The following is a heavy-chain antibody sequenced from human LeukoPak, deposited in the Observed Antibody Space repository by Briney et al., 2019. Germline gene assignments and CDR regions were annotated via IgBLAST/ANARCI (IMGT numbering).Heavy chain of an antibody. J-gene: IGHJ3*02. CDR1: GGSISDYH. CDR3: ARDFRGSVDAFDI. Sequence: PSETLSLTCTVSGGSISDYHWNWMRQPPGKGLEWIGYIYYSGRTNYNPSLKSRVSISVDTSKNQFSLKLSSVAAADTAVYYCARDFRGSVDAFDIWGQGTMVAVSS. V-gene: IGHV4-59*01. CDR2: IYYSGRT.